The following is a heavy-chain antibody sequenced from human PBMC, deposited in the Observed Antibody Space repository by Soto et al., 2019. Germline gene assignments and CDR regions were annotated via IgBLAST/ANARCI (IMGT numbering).Heavy chain of an antibody. J-gene: IGHJ4*02. Sequence: VQLLESGGGLVQPGGSLRLSCAASGFTFSSYAMSWVRQAPGKGLEWVPAISGSGGTTYYADSVKGRFTISRDNSKNTLYLQMNSLRAEDTALYYCAKDRLGATPYYFDYWGQGTLVTVSS. CDR1: GFTFSSYA. V-gene: IGHV3-23*01. CDR2: ISGSGGTT. CDR3: AKDRLGATPYYFDY. D-gene: IGHD1-26*01.